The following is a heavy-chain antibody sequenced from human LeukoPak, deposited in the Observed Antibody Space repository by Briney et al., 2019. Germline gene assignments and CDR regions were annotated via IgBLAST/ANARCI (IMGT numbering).Heavy chain of an antibody. CDR1: GSTVTSNH. D-gene: IGHD6-6*01. V-gene: IGHV3-66*01. J-gene: IGHJ4*02. CDR2: IYTGGTT. Sequence: PGGSLRLSCAASGSTVTSNHMNWVRQAPGKELEWVSIIYTGGTTHYADSLKDRFTISRDDSINTLYLQMNSLRAEDTAVYYCARDSSSYYFDYWGQGTLVTVSS. CDR3: ARDSSSYYFDY.